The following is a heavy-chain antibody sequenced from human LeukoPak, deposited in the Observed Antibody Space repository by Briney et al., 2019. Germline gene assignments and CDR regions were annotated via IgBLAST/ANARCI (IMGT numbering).Heavy chain of an antibody. D-gene: IGHD6-13*01. CDR3: AKDIAAAGLYFDY. CDR2: IRYVGSNK. J-gene: IGHJ4*02. CDR1: GFTFSSYG. Sequence: GGSLRLSCAASGFTFSSYGMHWVRQAPGKGLEWVAFIRYVGSNKYYADSVKGRFTISRDNSKNTLYLQMNSLRAEDTAVYYCAKDIAAAGLYFDYWGQGTLVTVSS. V-gene: IGHV3-30*02.